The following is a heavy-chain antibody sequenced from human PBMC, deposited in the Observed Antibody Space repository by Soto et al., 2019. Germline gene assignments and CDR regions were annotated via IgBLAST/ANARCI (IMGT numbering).Heavy chain of an antibody. CDR1: GFTVSNNY. D-gene: IGHD2-15*01. J-gene: IGHJ4*02. CDR3: ATTPGGGGY. Sequence: EVQLVESGGGLIQPGGSLRLSCAVSGFTVSNNYMSWVRQAPGKGLEGVSVIYSGGYTAYGDSVKGRFTISRDNSKNTLNPQTKALSAALEALYSWATTPGGGGYWGQGTLVTVSS. V-gene: IGHV3-53*01. CDR2: IYSGGYT.